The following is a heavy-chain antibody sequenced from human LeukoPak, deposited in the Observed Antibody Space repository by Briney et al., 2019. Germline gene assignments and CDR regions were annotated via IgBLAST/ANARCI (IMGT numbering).Heavy chain of an antibody. J-gene: IGHJ4*02. Sequence: PGGSLRLSCAASGFTFSSYAMRWVRQAAGKGLEWVSAISGSGGRTYYADSVKGRFTISRDNSQNTLYLQMNRLRAEDTAVYYCAKDPYSGWYEGYFDYWGQGTLVTVSS. V-gene: IGHV3-23*01. CDR3: AKDPYSGWYEGYFDY. CDR2: ISGSGGRT. D-gene: IGHD6-19*01. CDR1: GFTFSSYA.